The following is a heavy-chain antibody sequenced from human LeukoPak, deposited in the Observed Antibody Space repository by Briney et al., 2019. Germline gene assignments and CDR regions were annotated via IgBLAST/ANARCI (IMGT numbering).Heavy chain of an antibody. CDR2: IRSKTYGGTP. CDR1: GFTFSTST. CDR3: TRNGGWYADY. D-gene: IGHD6-13*01. V-gene: IGHV3-49*04. Sequence: PGGSLRLSCAASGFTFSTSTMHWVRQAPGKGLEWVGFIRSKTYGGTPEYAASVKGRFTISRDDSKSIAYLQMSSLKTEDTAVYYCTRNGGWYADYWGQGTLVTVSS. J-gene: IGHJ4*02.